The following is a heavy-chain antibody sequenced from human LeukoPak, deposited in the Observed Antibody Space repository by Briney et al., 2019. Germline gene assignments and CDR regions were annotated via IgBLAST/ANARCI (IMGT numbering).Heavy chain of an antibody. CDR2: IYHSGST. Sequence: SGTLSLTCAVSGGSISSSNWWSWVRQPPGKGLEWIGEIYHSGSTNYNPSLKSRVTISVDKSKNQFSLKLSSVTAADTAVYYCASQAIVVVPAAAYYYYYYGMDVWGQGTTVTVSS. CDR1: GGSISSSNW. D-gene: IGHD2-2*01. V-gene: IGHV4-4*02. J-gene: IGHJ6*02. CDR3: ASQAIVVVPAAAYYYYYYGMDV.